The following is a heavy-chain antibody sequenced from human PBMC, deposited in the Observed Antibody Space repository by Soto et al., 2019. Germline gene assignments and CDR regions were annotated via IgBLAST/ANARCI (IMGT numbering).Heavy chain of an antibody. CDR1: GFIFRNAW. V-gene: IGHV3-15*01. J-gene: IGHJ3*02. CDR3: GTGDACDT. CDR2: IKSKSAGGTI. D-gene: IGHD7-27*01. Sequence: EVQLVESGGGLVKPGGSLRLSCAASGFIFRNAWMSWVRQSPGKGLEWVGRIKSKSAGGTIDYAEPVKGRFIIARDDSDDTLYLQMDRLKTEETAVYYCGTGDACDTWGQGTMVTVAS.